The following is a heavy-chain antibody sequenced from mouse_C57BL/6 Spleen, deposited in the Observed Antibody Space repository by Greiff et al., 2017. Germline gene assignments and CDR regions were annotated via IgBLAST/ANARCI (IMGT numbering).Heavy chain of an antibody. Sequence: VQLQQPGAELVKPGASVKMSCKASGYTFTSYWITWVKQRPGQGLEWIGDIYPGSGSTNYNEQFKSKATLTVDPSSSTAYMQLSSLTSEDSAVCYLARKGITAVVAPFAYWGQGTLVTVSA. D-gene: IGHD1-1*01. CDR2: IYPGSGST. CDR3: ARKGITAVVAPFAY. J-gene: IGHJ3*01. V-gene: IGHV1-55*01. CDR1: GYTFTSYW.